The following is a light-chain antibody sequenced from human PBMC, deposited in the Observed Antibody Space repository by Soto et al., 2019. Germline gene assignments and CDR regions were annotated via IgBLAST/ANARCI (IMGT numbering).Light chain of an antibody. CDR1: QDISSW. CDR3: QQANSFPLT. Sequence: DIQMTQSPSIVSASVGDRVTITCRASQDISSWLVWYQQKPGKAPKLLIHATSGLQSGVPSRFSGSGSGTDFTLTISNLQSEDFATYYCQQANSFPLTFGGGTKVEIK. CDR2: ATS. J-gene: IGKJ4*01. V-gene: IGKV1-12*01.